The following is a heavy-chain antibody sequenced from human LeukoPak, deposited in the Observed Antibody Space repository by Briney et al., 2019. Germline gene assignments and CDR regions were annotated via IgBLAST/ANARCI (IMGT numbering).Heavy chain of an antibody. V-gene: IGHV1-46*01. D-gene: IGHD5-12*01. J-gene: IGHJ4*02. Sequence: ASVKVSCKASGYTFTGYYMHWVRQAPGQGLEWMGGIIPIFGTASYAQKFQGRVTMTRDTSTSTVYMELSSLRSEDTAVYYCARVRGIGGYDFDYWGQGTLVTVSS. CDR3: ARVRGIGGYDFDY. CDR2: IIPIFGTA. CDR1: GYTFTGYY.